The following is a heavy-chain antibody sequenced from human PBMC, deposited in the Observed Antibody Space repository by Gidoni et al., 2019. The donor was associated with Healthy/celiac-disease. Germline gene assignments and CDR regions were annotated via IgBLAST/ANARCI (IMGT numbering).Heavy chain of an antibody. Sequence: EVQLVESGGGLVQPGGSLRLSCAASGFTVSSNYMSWVRQAPGKGLEWVSVIYSGGSTYYADSVKGRFTISRDNSKNTLYLQMNSLRAEDTAVYYCARRVMVRGVKDYMDVWGKGTTVTVSS. CDR1: GFTVSSNY. CDR2: IYSGGST. J-gene: IGHJ6*03. V-gene: IGHV3-66*01. CDR3: ARRVMVRGVKDYMDV. D-gene: IGHD3-10*01.